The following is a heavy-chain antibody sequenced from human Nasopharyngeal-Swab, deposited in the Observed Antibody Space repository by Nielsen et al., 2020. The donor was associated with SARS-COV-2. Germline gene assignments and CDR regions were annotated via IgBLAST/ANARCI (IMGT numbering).Heavy chain of an antibody. Sequence: GGSLRLSCAASGFTFSSYGMHWVRQAPGKGLEWVAVISYDGSNKYYADSVKGRFTISRDNSKNTLYVQMNSLRVEDTAVYYCARVDDYDLLGGLDVWGQGTTVTVSS. V-gene: IGHV3-30*03. CDR3: ARVDDYDLLGGLDV. D-gene: IGHD3-3*01. CDR2: ISYDGSNK. J-gene: IGHJ6*02. CDR1: GFTFSSYG.